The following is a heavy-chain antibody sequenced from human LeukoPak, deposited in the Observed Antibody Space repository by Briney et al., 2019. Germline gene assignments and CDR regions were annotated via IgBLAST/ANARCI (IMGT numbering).Heavy chain of an antibody. V-gene: IGHV1-46*01. J-gene: IGHJ4*02. CDR3: ARAYPSMADCSSTSCSYRGMGF. Sequence: ASVKVSCKASGYTFTSYYMHWVRQAPGQGLEWMGIINPSGGSTSYAQKFQGRVTMTRDTSTSTVNMELSSLRSEDTAVYYCARAYPSMADCSSTSCSYRGMGFWGQGTLVTLSS. D-gene: IGHD2-2*01. CDR2: INPSGGST. CDR1: GYTFTSYY.